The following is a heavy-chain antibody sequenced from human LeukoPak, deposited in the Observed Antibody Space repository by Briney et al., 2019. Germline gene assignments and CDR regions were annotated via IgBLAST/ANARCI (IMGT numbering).Heavy chain of an antibody. CDR2: IYSGGST. Sequence: GGSLRLSCAASGFTVSSNYMSWVRQAPGKGLEWVSVIYSGGSTYYADSVKGRFTISRYNSKNTLYLQMNSLRAEDTAVYYCARGTPNYYDSSGYYDAFDIWGQGTMVTVSS. V-gene: IGHV3-66*01. D-gene: IGHD3-22*01. CDR1: GFTVSSNY. J-gene: IGHJ3*02. CDR3: ARGTPNYYDSSGYYDAFDI.